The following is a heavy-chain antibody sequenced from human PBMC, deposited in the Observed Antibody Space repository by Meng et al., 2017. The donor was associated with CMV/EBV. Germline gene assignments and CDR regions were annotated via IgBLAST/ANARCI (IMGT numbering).Heavy chain of an antibody. CDR2: IYYSGST. J-gene: IGHJ6*02. CDR3: ARMQDDFWSGSPVLGMDV. D-gene: IGHD3-3*01. Sequence: SETLSLTCTVSGGSISSYYWSWIRQPPGKGLEWIGYIYYSGSTNYNPSLKSRVTISVDTSKNQFSLKLSSVTAADTAVYYCARMQDDFWSGSPVLGMDVWGQGTTVTVSS. CDR1: GGSISSYY. V-gene: IGHV4-59*01.